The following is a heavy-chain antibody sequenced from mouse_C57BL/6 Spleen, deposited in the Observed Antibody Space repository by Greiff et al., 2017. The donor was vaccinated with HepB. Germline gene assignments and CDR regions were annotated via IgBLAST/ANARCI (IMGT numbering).Heavy chain of an antibody. CDR1: GYTFTSYW. J-gene: IGHJ4*01. D-gene: IGHD1-1*01. CDR2: IYPGNSDT. CDR3: TREDYYGSRAMDY. Sequence: EVKVVESGTVLARPGASVKMSCKTSGYTFTSYWMHWVKQRPGQGLEWIGAIYPGNSDTSYNQKFKGKAKLTAVTSASTAYMELSSLTNEDSAVYYCTREDYYGSRAMDYWGQGTSVTVSS. V-gene: IGHV1-5*01.